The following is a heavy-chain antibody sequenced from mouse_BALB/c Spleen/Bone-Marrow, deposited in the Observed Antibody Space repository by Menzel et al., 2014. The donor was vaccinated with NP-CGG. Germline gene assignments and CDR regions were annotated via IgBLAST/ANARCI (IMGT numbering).Heavy chain of an antibody. D-gene: IGHD1-1*01. CDR1: GDSITSGY. J-gene: IGHJ1*01. Sequence: EVKVVESGPSLVKPSQTLSLTCSVTGDSITSGYWNWIRKFPGNKLEYMGYISHSGSTYYNPSLRSRISITRDSSKNQYYLQLNSVTIEDTATYYCASGIYYYGRSSYRYLDVWGAGTTVTVSS. V-gene: IGHV3-8*02. CDR2: ISHSGST. CDR3: ASGIYYYGRSSYRYLDV.